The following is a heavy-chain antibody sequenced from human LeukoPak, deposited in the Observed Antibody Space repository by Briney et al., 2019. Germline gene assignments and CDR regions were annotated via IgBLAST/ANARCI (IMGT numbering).Heavy chain of an antibody. J-gene: IGHJ5*02. V-gene: IGHV3-20*01. D-gene: IGHD3-22*01. Sequence: GGSLRLSCAASGFTFDDYGMSWVRQAPGKGLEWVSGINWNGGSTGYADSVKGRFTISRDNAKNSLYLQMNSLRAEDTALYHCARDGMDYYDSSGYYPNWFDPWGQGTLVTVSS. CDR2: INWNGGST. CDR3: ARDGMDYYDSSGYYPNWFDP. CDR1: GFTFDDYG.